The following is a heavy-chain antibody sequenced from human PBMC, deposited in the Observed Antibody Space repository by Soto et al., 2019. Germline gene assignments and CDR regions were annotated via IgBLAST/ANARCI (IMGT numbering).Heavy chain of an antibody. Sequence: VQLVESGGGVVQPGRSLRLSCAASGFTFSSYGMHWVRQAPGKGLEWVAVIWYDGSNKYYADSVKGRFTISRDNSKNTLYLQMNSLRAEDTAVYYCARDQPSTVTIYYFDYWGQGTLVTVSS. J-gene: IGHJ4*02. V-gene: IGHV3-33*01. CDR1: GFTFSSYG. D-gene: IGHD4-17*01. CDR3: ARDQPSTVTIYYFDY. CDR2: IWYDGSNK.